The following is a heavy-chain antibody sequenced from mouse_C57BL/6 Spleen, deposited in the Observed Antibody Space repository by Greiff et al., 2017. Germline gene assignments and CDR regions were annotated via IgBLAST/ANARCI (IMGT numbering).Heavy chain of an antibody. V-gene: IGHV2-2*01. CDR2: IWSGGST. CDR3: ARRRDIDWYFDV. J-gene: IGHJ1*03. Sequence: VQGVESGPGLVQPSQSLSITCTVSGFSLTSYGVHWVRQSPGKGLEWLGVIWSGGSTDYNAAFISRLSISKDNSKSQVFFKMNRLQADDTAIYYCARRRDIDWYFDVWGTGTTVTVSS. CDR1: GFSLTSYG.